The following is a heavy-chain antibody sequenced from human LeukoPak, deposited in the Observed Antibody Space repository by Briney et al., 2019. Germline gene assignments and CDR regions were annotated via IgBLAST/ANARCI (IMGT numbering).Heavy chain of an antibody. CDR2: IYYSGST. D-gene: IGHD1-26*01. Sequence: KASETLSLTCTVSGGSISSYYWSWIRQPPGKGLEWVGYIYYSGSTNYNPSLKSRVTISVDTSMNQFSLKLRSVTAADTAVYYCARRGQGGWFDPCGQGTLVTVSS. J-gene: IGHJ5*02. CDR3: ARRGQGGWFDP. CDR1: GGSISSYY. V-gene: IGHV4-59*08.